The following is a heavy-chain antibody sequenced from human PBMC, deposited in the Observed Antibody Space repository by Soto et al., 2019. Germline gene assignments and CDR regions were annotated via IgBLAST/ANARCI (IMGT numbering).Heavy chain of an antibody. D-gene: IGHD6-13*01. CDR2: ISSSSSTI. CDR1: GFTFSSYS. CDR3: ASASRSWNGARRFDY. J-gene: IGHJ4*02. Sequence: EVQLVESGGGLVQPGGSLRLSCAASGFTFSSYSMNWVRQAPGKGLEWVSYISSSSSTIYYADSVKGRFTISRDNAKNSLYLQMNSLRAEDTGVYYCASASRSWNGARRFDYWGQGTLVTVSS. V-gene: IGHV3-48*01.